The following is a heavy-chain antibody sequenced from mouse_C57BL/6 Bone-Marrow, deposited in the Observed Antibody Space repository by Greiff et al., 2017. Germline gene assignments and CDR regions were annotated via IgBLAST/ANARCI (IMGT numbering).Heavy chain of an antibody. CDR2: IDPSDSYT. CDR1: GYTFTSYW. D-gene: IGHD1-1*02. CDR3: ARPVIWSNPGGYFDY. J-gene: IGHJ2*01. Sequence: QVQLQQPGAELVKPGASVKLSCKASGYTFTSYWMQWVKQRPGQGLEWIGEIDPSDSYTNYNQKFKGKATLTVDTSSSTAYMQLSSLTSEDSAVYYCARPVIWSNPGGYFDYWGQGTTLTVSS. V-gene: IGHV1-50*01.